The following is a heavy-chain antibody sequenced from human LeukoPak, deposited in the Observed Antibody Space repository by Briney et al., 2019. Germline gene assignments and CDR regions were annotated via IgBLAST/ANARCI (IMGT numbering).Heavy chain of an antibody. J-gene: IGHJ6*03. CDR3: ARDVGYDFWSGYYCYYYYMDV. CDR1: GGTFSSYA. D-gene: IGHD3-3*01. CDR2: IIPIFGTA. V-gene: IGHV1-69*06. Sequence: SVKVSCKASGGTFSSYAISWVRQAPGQGLEWMGGIIPIFGTANYAQKFQGRVTITADKSTSTAYMELSSLRSEDTAVYYCARDVGYDFWSGYYCYYYYMDVWGKGTTVTISS.